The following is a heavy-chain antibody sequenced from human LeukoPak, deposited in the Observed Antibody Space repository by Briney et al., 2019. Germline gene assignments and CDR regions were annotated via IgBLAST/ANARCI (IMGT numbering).Heavy chain of an antibody. CDR1: GFTFSGSA. J-gene: IGHJ6*03. Sequence: GGSLRLSCAASGFTFSGSAMHWVRQASGKGLEWVGRIRSKANSYATAYAASVKGRFTISRDDSKNTAYLQMNSLKTEDTAVYYCTSGVAGKDYYYYMDVWGKGTTVTVSS. CDR3: TSGVAGKDYYYYMDV. D-gene: IGHD6-19*01. V-gene: IGHV3-73*01. CDR2: IRSKANSYAT.